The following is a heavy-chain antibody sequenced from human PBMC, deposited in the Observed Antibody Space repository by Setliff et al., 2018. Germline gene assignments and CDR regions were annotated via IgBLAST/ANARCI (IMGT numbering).Heavy chain of an antibody. CDR2: ISGSAQTT. D-gene: IGHD2-15*01. Sequence: SLKISCAASGFTFSSYAITWVRQAPGKGLEWVSMISGSAQTTYYADSVKGRFTISRDNSKNTVYLEMNSLRAEDTAVYYCAKRGPYCSGGTCHYYFDYWGQRTLVTVSS. CDR3: AKRGPYCSGGTCHYYFDY. CDR1: GFTFSSYA. V-gene: IGHV3-23*01. J-gene: IGHJ4*02.